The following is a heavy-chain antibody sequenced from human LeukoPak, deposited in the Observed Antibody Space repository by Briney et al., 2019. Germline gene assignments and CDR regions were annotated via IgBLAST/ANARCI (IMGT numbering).Heavy chain of an antibody. D-gene: IGHD2-8*01. CDR3: ARMGYCTRATCGGAFDF. CDR1: GYTFTSYA. V-gene: IGHV7-4-1*02. J-gene: IGHJ4*02. Sequence: GASVKVSCKASGYTFTSYAMNWVRQAPGQGLEWMGWINTNTENPAYAQGFTGRFVFSLDSSVSTAYLQISSLKAEDTAVYYCARMGYCTRATCGGAFDFWGQGTLVTVSS. CDR2: INTNTENP.